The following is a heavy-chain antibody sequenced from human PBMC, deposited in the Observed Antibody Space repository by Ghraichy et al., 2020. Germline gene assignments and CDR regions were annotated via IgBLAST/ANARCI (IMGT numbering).Heavy chain of an antibody. V-gene: IGHV3-7*03. CDR3: ARGDYYDSSGYYHEALDI. CDR1: GFTFSRYW. Sequence: GGSLRLSCAATGFTFSRYWMSWVRQAPGKGLEWVGNIKPDGSEKYYEDSVKGRFTISRDNAKNSLYLQMNSLRAEDTAVYYCARGDYYDSSGYYHEALDIWGQGTMVT. D-gene: IGHD3-22*01. CDR2: IKPDGSEK. J-gene: IGHJ3*02.